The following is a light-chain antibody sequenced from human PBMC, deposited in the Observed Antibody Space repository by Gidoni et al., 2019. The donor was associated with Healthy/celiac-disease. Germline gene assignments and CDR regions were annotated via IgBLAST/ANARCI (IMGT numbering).Light chain of an antibody. J-gene: IGKJ1*01. CDR2: KAS. CDR3: QQYNSYSPX. V-gene: IGKV1-5*03. Sequence: DIQMTQSPSTLSASVGDRVTITCRASQSISSWLAWYQQKPGKAPKLLIYKASSLESGVPSRFSGSGSGTEFTLTISSLQPDDFATYYCQQYNSYSPXFXQGTKVEIK. CDR1: QSISSW.